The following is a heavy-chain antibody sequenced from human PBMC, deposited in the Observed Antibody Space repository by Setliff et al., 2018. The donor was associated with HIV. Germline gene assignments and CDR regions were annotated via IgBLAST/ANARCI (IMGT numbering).Heavy chain of an antibody. V-gene: IGHV1-69-2*01. D-gene: IGHD6-19*01. CDR1: GYTFTAHH. CDR2: VDPEDGET. CDR3: ATGPPLSSGWSQGAFDI. Sequence: ASVKVSCKSSGYTFTAHHIHWVQQAPGKGLEWMGRVDPEDGETIYAEKFQGRVTITADTSTDTAYMELSSLRSEDTAVYYCATGPPLSSGWSQGAFDIWGQGTMVTVSS. J-gene: IGHJ3*02.